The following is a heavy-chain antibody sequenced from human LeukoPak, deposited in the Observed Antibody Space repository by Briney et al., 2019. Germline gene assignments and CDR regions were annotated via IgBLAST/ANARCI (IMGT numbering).Heavy chain of an antibody. D-gene: IGHD1-26*01. V-gene: IGHV4-34*01. CDR3: ARAYSGSYRN. J-gene: IGHJ4*02. Sequence: SETLSLTCAVYGGSFSGYYWSWIRQPPGKGLEWIGEINHSGSTNYNPSLKSRVTISVDTSKNQFSLKLSSVTAADTAVYYCARAYSGSYRNWGQGTLVTVSS. CDR2: INHSGST. CDR1: GGSFSGYY.